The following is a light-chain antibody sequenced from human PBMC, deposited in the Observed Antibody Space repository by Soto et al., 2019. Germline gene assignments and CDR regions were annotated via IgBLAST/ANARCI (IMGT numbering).Light chain of an antibody. CDR3: QQSYSTPLT. J-gene: IGKJ3*01. V-gene: IGKV1-39*01. CDR2: DAS. Sequence: DIEMTQSPSTLSASLGDRVTITCRASQNINNWIAWYQQKPGKAPKFLIYDASTLQSGVPSRFSGSGSGTDFTLTISSLQPEDFATYYCQQSYSTPLTFGPGTKVDIK. CDR1: QNINNW.